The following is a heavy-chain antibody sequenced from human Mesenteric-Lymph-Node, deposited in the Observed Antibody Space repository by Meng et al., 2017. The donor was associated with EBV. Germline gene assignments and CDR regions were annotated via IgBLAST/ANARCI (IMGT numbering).Heavy chain of an antibody. CDR2: IYYTGST. Sequence: QLHLEESGPGLVKHSETLSLPCTVSGAYISSSNYYWGWIRQPPGKGLEWIGSIYYTGSTYYNPSLKSRLTISLDTSKKQFSLKLFSVTAADTAIYYCGRLPLEVEVVAPWSWGQGTLVTVSS. J-gene: IGHJ5*02. CDR1: GAYISSSNYY. D-gene: IGHD2-21*01. CDR3: GRLPLEVEVVAPWS. V-gene: IGHV4-39*01.